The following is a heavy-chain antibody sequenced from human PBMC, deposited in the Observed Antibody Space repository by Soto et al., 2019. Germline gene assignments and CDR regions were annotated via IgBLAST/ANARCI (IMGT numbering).Heavy chain of an antibody. Sequence: EVQVVESGGGLVQPGGSLRISCAASGFTVSSDYMPWVRQAPGKGLEWVSVIYSGGSTHYADSVKGRFTIDRDNSKNTLSLQMNSLRAEDTAVYYCARDWGSARYWGQGILVTVSS. CDR1: GFTVSSDY. CDR3: ARDWGSARY. J-gene: IGHJ4*02. D-gene: IGHD3-16*01. CDR2: IYSGGST. V-gene: IGHV3-66*01.